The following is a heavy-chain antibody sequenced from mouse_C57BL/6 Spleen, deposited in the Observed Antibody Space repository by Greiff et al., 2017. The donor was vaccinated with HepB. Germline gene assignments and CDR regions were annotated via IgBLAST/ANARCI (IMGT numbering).Heavy chain of an antibody. CDR1: GYTFTDYE. J-gene: IGHJ2*01. D-gene: IGHD2-4*01. Sequence: VQLQQSGAELVRPGASVTLSCKASGYTFTDYEMHWVKQTPVHGLEWMGAIDPETGGTAYNQKFKGKTILTADKSSSTAYMELRSLTSEDSAFYYCTPYYDYDEDYWGQGTTLTVSS. CDR2: IDPETGGT. V-gene: IGHV1-15*01. CDR3: TPYYDYDEDY.